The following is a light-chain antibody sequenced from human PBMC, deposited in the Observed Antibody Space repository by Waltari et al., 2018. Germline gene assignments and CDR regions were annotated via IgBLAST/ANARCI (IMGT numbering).Light chain of an antibody. CDR1: QGIGKN. CDR2: RAS. V-gene: IGKV1-39*01. Sequence: DIQMTQSPSSLSASVGDPVTITCRPSQGIGKNLNWYQQKPGKAPKLLIYRASSLQSGIPSRFSGSGSGTDFTLTISSLQPEDFATYYCQQGYTYPFTFGPGTKLDIK. J-gene: IGKJ3*01. CDR3: QQGYTYPFT.